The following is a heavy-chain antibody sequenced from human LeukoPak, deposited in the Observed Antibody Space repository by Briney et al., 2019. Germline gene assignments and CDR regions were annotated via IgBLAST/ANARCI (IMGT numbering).Heavy chain of an antibody. V-gene: IGHV1-2*06. J-gene: IGHJ4*02. D-gene: IGHD4-17*01. CDR2: INPNSGDT. CDR1: GYTFSGYY. CDR3: ARFPRKTVTTNY. Sequence: ASVKVSCKASGYTFSGYYMHWVRQAPGQGLEWMGRINPNSGDTNYAQKFQGRVTMTRDTSISTAYMELSRLRSDDTAVYYCARFPRKTVTTNYWGQGTLVTASS.